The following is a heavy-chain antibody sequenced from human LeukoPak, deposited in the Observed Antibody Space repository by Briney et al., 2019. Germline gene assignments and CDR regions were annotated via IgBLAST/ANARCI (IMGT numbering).Heavy chain of an antibody. J-gene: IGHJ5*02. V-gene: IGHV1-69*13. CDR1: GGTFSSYA. CDR3: ARDSPSTVPAAIRVFFGFDP. D-gene: IGHD2-2*01. Sequence: SVKVSCKASGGTFSSYAISWVRQAPGQGLEWMGGIIPIFGTANYAQKFQGRVTITADESTSTAYMELSSLRSEDTAVYYCARDSPSTVPAAIRVFFGFDPWGQGTLVTVSS. CDR2: IIPIFGTA.